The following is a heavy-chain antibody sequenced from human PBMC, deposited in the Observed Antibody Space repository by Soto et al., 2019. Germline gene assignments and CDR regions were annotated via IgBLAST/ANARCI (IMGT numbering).Heavy chain of an antibody. CDR2: IHSDGSKT. Sequence: EVQLVESEGGLVQRGGSLRLSCAASGFTFNYYWMQWVRQAPGQGLVWVSHIHSDGSKTTYADSVKGRFTISRDNAKNTLYLQMNSLRAEDTAVYYCVRGDRGGFDLWGQGTAVTVSS. CDR3: VRGDRGGFDL. CDR1: GFTFNYYW. V-gene: IGHV3-74*01. J-gene: IGHJ3*01. D-gene: IGHD2-21*02.